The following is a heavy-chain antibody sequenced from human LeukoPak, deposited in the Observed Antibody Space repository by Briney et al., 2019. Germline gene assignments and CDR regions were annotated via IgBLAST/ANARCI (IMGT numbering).Heavy chain of an antibody. CDR3: ARHRDGNPKI. CDR1: GGSISSSSYY. Sequence: SETLSLTCTVSGGSISSSSYYWGWIRQPPGKGLEWIGSIYYSGSTNYNPSLKSRVTISVDTSKNQFSLKLSSVTAADTAVYYCARHRDGNPKIWGQGTMVTVSS. CDR2: IYYSGST. J-gene: IGHJ3*02. V-gene: IGHV4-39*01. D-gene: IGHD5-24*01.